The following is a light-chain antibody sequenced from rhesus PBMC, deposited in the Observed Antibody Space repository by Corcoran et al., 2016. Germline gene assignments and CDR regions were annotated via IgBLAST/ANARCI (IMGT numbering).Light chain of an antibody. CDR1: ENVNNY. V-gene: IGKV1-74*01. Sequence: DIQMTQSPSSLSASVGDRVTITCRASENVNNYLNWYQQKTGKAPKLLIYKASTFQSGVPSRFSGSGSGTDYTFTIRSLQPEDVATYYCQHGYGTPLTFGGGTKVELK. CDR3: QHGYGTPLT. CDR2: KAS. J-gene: IGKJ4*01.